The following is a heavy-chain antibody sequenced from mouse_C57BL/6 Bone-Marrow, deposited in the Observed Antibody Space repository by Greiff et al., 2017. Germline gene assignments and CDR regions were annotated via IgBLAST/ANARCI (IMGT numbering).Heavy chain of an antibody. CDR2: IYPGSGNT. V-gene: IGHV1-76*01. CDR3: ARENYGSSPYYFDY. J-gene: IGHJ2*01. CDR1: GYTFTDYS. D-gene: IGHD1-1*01. Sequence: VQLQESGAELVRPGASVKLSCKASGYTFTDYSINWVKQRPGQGLEWIARIYPGSGNTYYNEKFKGKATLTAEKSSSTAYMQLSSLTSEDSAVYFCARENYGSSPYYFDYWGQGTTLTVSS.